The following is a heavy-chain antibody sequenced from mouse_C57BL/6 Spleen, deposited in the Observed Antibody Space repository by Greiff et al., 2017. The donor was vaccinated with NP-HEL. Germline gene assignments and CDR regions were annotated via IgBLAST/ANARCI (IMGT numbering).Heavy chain of an antibody. CDR3: ARGEDYRIWFAY. Sequence: QVQLQQPGAELVMPGASVKLSCKASGYTFTSYWMHWVKQRPGQGLEWIGEIDPSDSYTNYNQKFKGKSTLTVDKSSSTAYMQLSSLTSEDSAVYYCARGEDYRIWFAYWGQGTLVTVSA. D-gene: IGHD2-12*01. J-gene: IGHJ3*01. CDR1: GYTFTSYW. CDR2: IDPSDSYT. V-gene: IGHV1-69*01.